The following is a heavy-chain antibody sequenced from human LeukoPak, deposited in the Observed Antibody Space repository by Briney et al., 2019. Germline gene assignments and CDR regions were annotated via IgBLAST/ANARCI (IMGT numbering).Heavy chain of an antibody. V-gene: IGHV3-66*02. CDR1: GFTVSSNF. Sequence: GGSLRLSCAASGFTVSSNFMSWVRQAPGKGLEWVSDIYSGGSTYYADSVKGRFTISGDNSKNTLYLQMNSLRPEDTAVYYCARGSRNVYFDYWGQGTLVTVSS. J-gene: IGHJ4*02. CDR2: IYSGGST. CDR3: ARGSRNVYFDY. D-gene: IGHD2-8*01.